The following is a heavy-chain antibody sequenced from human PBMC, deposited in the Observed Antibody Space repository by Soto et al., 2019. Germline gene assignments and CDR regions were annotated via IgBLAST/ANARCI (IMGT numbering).Heavy chain of an antibody. CDR1: GGTFSTYG. Sequence: QVQLVQSGAEVKKPGSSVKVSCPVSGGTFSTYGLGWVRQAPGQGLEWMGAIIPFVGTANYAQKFRDRVTITADRSTTTTYMEVKSLTLEDTAVYYCVRRTEGKEGYSYWGQGTLVSVS. D-gene: IGHD1-26*01. CDR3: VRRTEGKEGYSY. CDR2: IIPFVGTA. V-gene: IGHV1-69*06. J-gene: IGHJ4*02.